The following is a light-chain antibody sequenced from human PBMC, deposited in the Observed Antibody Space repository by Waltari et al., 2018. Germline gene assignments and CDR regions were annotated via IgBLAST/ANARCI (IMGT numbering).Light chain of an antibody. V-gene: IGLV1-47*02. J-gene: IGLJ3*02. CDR3: AAWDGGLSNWL. CDR1: SSNIGSNY. CDR2: ANS. Sequence: QSVLTQPPSASGTPGQRITISCSGGSSNIGSNYVFWYQQLPGTAPKLLIYANSQRPSGVPDRFSGSKSGTSASLAISGLRPEDEVDYYCAAWDGGLSNWLFGGGTRLTVL.